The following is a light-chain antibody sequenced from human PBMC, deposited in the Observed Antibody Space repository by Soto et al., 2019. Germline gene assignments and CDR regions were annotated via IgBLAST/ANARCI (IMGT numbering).Light chain of an antibody. J-gene: IGKJ5*01. CDR3: QQYGTSPAEA. V-gene: IGKV3-20*01. Sequence: EIVLTQSPGTLSLSPGERATLSCRASQSVSSSYLAWYQQKPGQAPRLLIYGASSRATGIPDRFSGSGSGTDFTLTISRLEPEDFALYYCQQYGTSPAEAFGQGTRLEIK. CDR1: QSVSSSY. CDR2: GAS.